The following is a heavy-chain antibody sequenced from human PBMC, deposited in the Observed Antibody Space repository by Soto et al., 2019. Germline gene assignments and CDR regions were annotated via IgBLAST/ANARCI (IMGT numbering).Heavy chain of an antibody. CDR3: ARDWTSPSCVSSSCPRGGWFDP. D-gene: IGHD6-13*01. Sequence: QVQLVQSGPEVKKPGASVKVSCKASGYTLTDHGISWVRQAPGQGLEWMGWNNPYNANTRYGEKVQGRVTMTTDTSSTVYMELTGLTSDDTAVYYCARDWTSPSCVSSSCPRGGWFDPWGQGTLVTVSS. CDR1: GYTLTDHG. CDR2: NNPYNANT. J-gene: IGHJ5*02. V-gene: IGHV1-18*04.